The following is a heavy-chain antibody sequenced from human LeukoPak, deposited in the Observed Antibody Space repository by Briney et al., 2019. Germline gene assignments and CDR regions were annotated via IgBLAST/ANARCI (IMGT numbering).Heavy chain of an antibody. Sequence: GESLKISCKGSGYSFTSYWIGWVHQMPGKGLEWMGIIYPGDSDTRYSPSFQGQVTISADKSISTAYLQWSSLKASDTAMYYCARYTLEYSSSCPLDYWGQGTLVTVSS. J-gene: IGHJ4*02. CDR1: GYSFTSYW. V-gene: IGHV5-51*07. CDR2: IYPGDSDT. CDR3: ARYTLEYSSSCPLDY. D-gene: IGHD6-13*01.